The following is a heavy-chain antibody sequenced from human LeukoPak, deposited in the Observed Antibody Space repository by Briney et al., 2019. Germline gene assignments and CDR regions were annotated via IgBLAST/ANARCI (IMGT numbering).Heavy chain of an antibody. J-gene: IGHJ5*02. CDR3: AKSRDWFSNWFDP. Sequence: GRSLRLSCAASGFTFSSYGMHWVRQAPGKGLEWAAVISYDGSNKYYADSVKGRFTISRDNSKNTLYLQMNSLRAEDTAVYYCAKSRDWFSNWFDPWGQGTLVTVSS. CDR2: ISYDGSNK. D-gene: IGHD3-9*01. V-gene: IGHV3-30*18. CDR1: GFTFSSYG.